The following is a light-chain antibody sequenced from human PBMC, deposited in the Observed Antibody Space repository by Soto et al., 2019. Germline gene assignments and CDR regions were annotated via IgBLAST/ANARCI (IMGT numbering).Light chain of an antibody. CDR1: QVISDY. J-gene: IGKJ3*01. V-gene: IGKV1-27*01. CDR2: AAS. Sequence: IQMTQSPSSLSAFLGDRVTITCRASQVISDYLVWYQQKPGKIPKLLIYAASTLQSGVQPRFSGTGSGTDFTLTISSLQPEDVATYSCQNYYSAPFTFGPGTKVDIK. CDR3: QNYYSAPFT.